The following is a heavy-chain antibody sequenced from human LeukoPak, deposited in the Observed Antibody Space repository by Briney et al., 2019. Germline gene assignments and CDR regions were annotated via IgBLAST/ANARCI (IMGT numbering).Heavy chain of an antibody. Sequence: GGSLRLSCAASGFTFSSYSMNWVRQAPGKGLEWISYISSSSSTTYYADSVKGRFTISRDNAKNSLYLQMNSLRAEDTAVYYCARDMLGSYYYGSGSRDYGMDVWGQGATVTVSS. CDR3: ARDMLGSYYYGSGSRDYGMDV. V-gene: IGHV3-48*01. J-gene: IGHJ6*02. CDR1: GFTFSSYS. CDR2: ISSSSSTT. D-gene: IGHD3-10*01.